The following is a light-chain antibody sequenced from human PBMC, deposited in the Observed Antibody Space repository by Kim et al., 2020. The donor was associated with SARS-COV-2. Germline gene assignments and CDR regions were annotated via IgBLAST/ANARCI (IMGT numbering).Light chain of an antibody. J-gene: IGKJ4*02. V-gene: IGKV3-15*01. Sequence: EIVMTQSPATLSVSPGERATLSCRASQSVSSNLAWYQQKPGQAPRLLIYGASTRATGIPARFSGSGSGTEFTLTISSLQSEDFAVYYFHQYNISPPWPFVQVTTF. CDR2: GAS. CDR3: HQYNISPPWPFVQVTT. CDR1: QSVSSN.